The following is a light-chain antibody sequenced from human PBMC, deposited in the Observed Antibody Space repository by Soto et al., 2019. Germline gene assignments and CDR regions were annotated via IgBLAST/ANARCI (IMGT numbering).Light chain of an antibody. CDR2: RNN. CDR3: AAWDDSLSPGV. Sequence: QSVLTQPPSASGTPGQRVTISCSGSSSNIGSNYVYWYQQLPGTAPKLLIYRNNQRPSGVPDRFSGSKSGTSASLAISGLRSEDEADYYCAAWDDSLSPGVFGGGTKVTVL. J-gene: IGLJ2*01. V-gene: IGLV1-47*01. CDR1: SSNIGSNY.